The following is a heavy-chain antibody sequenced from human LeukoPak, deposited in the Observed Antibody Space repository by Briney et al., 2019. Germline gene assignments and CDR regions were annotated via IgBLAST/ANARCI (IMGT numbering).Heavy chain of an antibody. Sequence: ASVKVSCKASGGTFSSYAISWVRQAPGQGLEWMGGIIPIFGTANYAQKFQGRVTITADESTSTAYIELSSLRSEDTAVYYCARARPDIVVVVAATNGPDAFDIWGQGTMVTVSS. V-gene: IGHV1-69*01. D-gene: IGHD2-15*01. CDR3: ARARPDIVVVVAATNGPDAFDI. CDR2: IIPIFGTA. J-gene: IGHJ3*02. CDR1: GGTFSSYA.